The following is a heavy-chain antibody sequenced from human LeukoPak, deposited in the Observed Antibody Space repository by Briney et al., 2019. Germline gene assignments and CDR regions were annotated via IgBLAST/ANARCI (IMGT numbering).Heavy chain of an antibody. J-gene: IGHJ4*02. Sequence: GGSLRLSCVASGFTFSGYSMSWVRQAPGKGLEGVPAITYSGDYTNYADSVKGRFTISRDNTQNTLYVQMNSLRAEDSALYYCARRSGSSYGHFDYWGQGTLVTVSS. CDR3: ARRSGSSYGHFDY. CDR1: GFTFSGYS. CDR2: ITYSGDYT. V-gene: IGHV3-23*01. D-gene: IGHD1-26*01.